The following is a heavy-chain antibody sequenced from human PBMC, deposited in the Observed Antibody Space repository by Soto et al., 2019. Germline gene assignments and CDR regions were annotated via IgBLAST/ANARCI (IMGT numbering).Heavy chain of an antibody. CDR2: ISYDGSNK. CDR1: GFTFSSYG. V-gene: IGHV3-30*03. D-gene: IGHD3-22*01. J-gene: IGHJ3*02. CDR3: ARGDYYDSSGPFSDAFDI. Sequence: GGSLRLSCAASGFTFSSYGMHWVRQAPGKGLEWVAVISYDGSNKYYVDSVKGRFTISRDNARNSLYLQMNSLRVEDTAMYYCARGDYYDSSGPFSDAFDIWGQGTMVTVSS.